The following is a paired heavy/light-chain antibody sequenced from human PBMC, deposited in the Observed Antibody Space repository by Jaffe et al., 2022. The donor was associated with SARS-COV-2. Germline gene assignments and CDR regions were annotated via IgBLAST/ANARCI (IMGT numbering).Light chain of an antibody. Sequence: QSALTQPASVSGSPGQSITISCTGTSSDVGGYNYVSWYQHHPGKAPKLVIYEVSYRPSGVSNRFSGAKSGNTASLTISGLQADDEADYYCSSYTSSSTLVFGGGTKLTVL. J-gene: IGLJ2*01. CDR1: SSDVGGYNY. CDR3: SSYTSSSTLV. V-gene: IGLV2-14*01. CDR2: EVS.
Heavy chain of an antibody. CDR1: GGTFSRYT. V-gene: IGHV1-69*02. CDR3: ATSARREGPMQEYHMGV. D-gene: IGHD6-6*01. CDR2: IVPILGIS. J-gene: IGHJ6*02. Sequence: QVQLVQSGAEVKRPESSVRVSCKASGGTFSRYTLNWVRHAPGRGLEWMGRIVPILGISNNAQKFQGRVMFTADKSSRTVYMELSGLRSDDTAVYFCATSARREGPMQEYHMGVWGQGTTVTVSS.